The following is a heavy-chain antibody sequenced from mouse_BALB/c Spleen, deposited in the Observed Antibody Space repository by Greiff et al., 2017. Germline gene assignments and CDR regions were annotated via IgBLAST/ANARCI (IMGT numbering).Heavy chain of an antibody. V-gene: IGHV1S29*02. J-gene: IGHJ2*01. CDR1: GYTFTDYN. Sequence: EVQLQQSGPELVKPGASVKISCKASGYTFTDYNMHWVEQSHGKSLEWIGYIYPYNGGTGYNQKFKSKATLTVDNSSSTAYMELRSLTSEDSAVYYCARTDYDGVFDYWGQGTTLTVSS. D-gene: IGHD2-4*01. CDR3: ARTDYDGVFDY. CDR2: IYPYNGGT.